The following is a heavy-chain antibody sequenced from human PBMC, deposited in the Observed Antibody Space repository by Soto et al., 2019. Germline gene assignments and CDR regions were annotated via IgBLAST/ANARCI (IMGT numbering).Heavy chain of an antibody. Sequence: HPGGSLRLSCAASGFTFSSYAMHWVRQAPGKGLEWVAVISYDGSNKYYADSVKGRFTISRDNSKNTLYLQMNSLRAEDTAVYYCARDRRPKLFDYWGQGTLVTVSS. J-gene: IGHJ4*02. CDR1: GFTFSSYA. CDR2: ISYDGSNK. V-gene: IGHV3-30-3*01. CDR3: ARDRRPKLFDY.